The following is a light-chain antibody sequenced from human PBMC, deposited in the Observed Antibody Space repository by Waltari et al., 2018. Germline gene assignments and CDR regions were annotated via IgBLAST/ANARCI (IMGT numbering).Light chain of an antibody. V-gene: IGKV3-20*01. Sequence: ENVLTQSPGTLSLSPGESASLPCRASHYVSINYVSWYQQKAGQVPRLLVYGASKRATGIPDRFSASGSGTDFTLTISRLEPEDSAVYYCQQYGTSPRYTFGPGTKVEIK. CDR1: HYVSINY. CDR2: GAS. J-gene: IGKJ2*01. CDR3: QQYGTSPRYT.